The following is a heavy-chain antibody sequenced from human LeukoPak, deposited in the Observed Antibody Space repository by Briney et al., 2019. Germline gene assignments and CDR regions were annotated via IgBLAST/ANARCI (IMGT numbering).Heavy chain of an antibody. CDR2: IYHSGST. Sequence: SETLSLTCTVSGYSISSGYYWGWIRQPPGKGLEWIGSIYHSGSTYYNPSLKSRVTISVGTSNNQLSLKVNSVTAADTAMYYCVKSNSRYQPWTLDIWGRGTMVTVSS. D-gene: IGHD2-2*01. V-gene: IGHV4-38-2*02. CDR1: GYSISSGYY. CDR3: VKSNSRYQPWTLDI. J-gene: IGHJ3*02.